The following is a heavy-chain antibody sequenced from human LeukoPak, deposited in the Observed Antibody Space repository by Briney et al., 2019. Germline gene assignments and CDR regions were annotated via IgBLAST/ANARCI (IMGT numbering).Heavy chain of an antibody. Sequence: GGSLRLSCAASGFTFSSYSMNWVRQAPGKGLEWVSSISSSSSYIYYADSVKGRFTISRDNAKNSLYLQMNSLRAEDTAVYYCARGGSRTTGTPGWGQGTLVTVSS. V-gene: IGHV3-21*01. CDR2: ISSSSSYI. CDR1: GFTFSSYS. J-gene: IGHJ4*02. D-gene: IGHD1-1*01. CDR3: ARGGSRTTGTPG.